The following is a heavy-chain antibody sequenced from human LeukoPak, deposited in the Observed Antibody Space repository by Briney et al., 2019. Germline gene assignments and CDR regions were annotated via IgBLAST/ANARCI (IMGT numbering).Heavy chain of an antibody. D-gene: IGHD4-17*01. Sequence: GGSLRLSCAASGFTFSSYSMNWVRQAPGKGLEWVSYISSSSSTIYYADSVKGRFTISRDNAKNSLYLQMNSLRAEDTAVYYCARYAADYGDHGDYAFDIWGQGTMVTVSS. CDR2: ISSSSSTI. CDR3: ARYAADYGDHGDYAFDI. J-gene: IGHJ3*02. CDR1: GFTFSSYS. V-gene: IGHV3-48*01.